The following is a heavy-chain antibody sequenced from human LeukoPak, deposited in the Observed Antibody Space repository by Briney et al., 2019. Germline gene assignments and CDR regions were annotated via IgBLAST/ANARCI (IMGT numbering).Heavy chain of an antibody. Sequence: SVKVSCKASGGTFSSYAISWVRQAPGQGLEWMGGIIPIFGTANYAQKFQGRVTITAEESTSTAYMELSSLRSEDTAVYYCARQHEVATEVAFDYWGQGTLVTVSS. D-gene: IGHD5-12*01. CDR1: GGTFSSYA. J-gene: IGHJ4*02. CDR2: IIPIFGTA. V-gene: IGHV1-69*13. CDR3: ARQHEVATEVAFDY.